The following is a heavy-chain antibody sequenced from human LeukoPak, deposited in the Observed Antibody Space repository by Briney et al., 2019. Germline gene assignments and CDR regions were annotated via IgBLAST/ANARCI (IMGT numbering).Heavy chain of an antibody. CDR1: GGSISSGGYY. Sequence: SETLSLTCTVSGGSISSGGYYWSWIRQPPGKGLEWIGYIYHSGSTYYNPSLKSRVTISVDRSKNQFSLKLSSVTAADTAVYYCARPYGSGSPGAFDIWGQGTMVTVSS. J-gene: IGHJ3*02. V-gene: IGHV4-30-2*01. D-gene: IGHD3-10*01. CDR3: ARPYGSGSPGAFDI. CDR2: IYHSGST.